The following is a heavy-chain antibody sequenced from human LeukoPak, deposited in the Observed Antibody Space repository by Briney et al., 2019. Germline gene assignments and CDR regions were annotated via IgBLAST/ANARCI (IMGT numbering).Heavy chain of an antibody. CDR2: IYYSGST. CDR3: ARLRLRSLHFDY. V-gene: IGHV4-31*03. CDR1: GGSISSGGYY. Sequence: SQTLSLTCTVSGGSISSGGYYWSWIRQHPGKGLEWIGYIYYSGSTYYNPSLKSRVTISVDTSKNQFSPKLSSVTAADTAVYYCARLRLRSLHFDYWGQGTPVTVSS. J-gene: IGHJ4*02. D-gene: IGHD1-26*01.